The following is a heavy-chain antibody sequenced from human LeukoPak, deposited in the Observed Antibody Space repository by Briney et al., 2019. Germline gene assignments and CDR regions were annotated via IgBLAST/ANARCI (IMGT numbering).Heavy chain of an antibody. D-gene: IGHD5-18*01. J-gene: IGHJ6*02. CDR2: INHSGST. V-gene: IGHV4-34*01. CDR1: GGSFSGYY. Sequence: SETLSLTCAVYGGSFSGYYWSWIRQPPGRGLEWIGEINHSGSTNNNPSLKSRVTISVDTSKNQFSLKLSSVTAADTAVYYCARGGRTWIQLWSTYYGMDVWGQGTTVTVSS. CDR3: ARGGRTWIQLWSTYYGMDV.